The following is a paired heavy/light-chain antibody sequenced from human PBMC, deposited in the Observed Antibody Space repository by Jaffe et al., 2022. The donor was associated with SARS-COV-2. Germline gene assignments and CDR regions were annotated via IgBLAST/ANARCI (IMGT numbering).Light chain of an antibody. CDR2: AAS. V-gene: IGKV1-12*01. CDR3: QQANSFLPFT. Sequence: DIQMTQSPSSVSASVGDRVTITCRASQGISSWLAWYQQKPGKAPKLLIYAASSLQSGVPSRFSGSGSGTDFTLTISSLQPEDFATYYCQQANSFLPFTFGPGTKVDIK. J-gene: IGKJ3*01. CDR1: QGISSW.
Heavy chain of an antibody. J-gene: IGHJ6*03. D-gene: IGHD2-2*01. CDR1: GFTFSSYD. V-gene: IGHV3-13*01. Sequence: EVQLVESGGGLVQPGGSLRLSCAASGFTFSSYDMHWVRQATGKGLEWVSAIGTAGDTYYPGSVKGRFTISRENAKNSLYLQMNSLRAGDTAVYYCARGGTYCSSTSCCHYMDVWGKGTTVTVSS. CDR2: IGTAGDT. CDR3: ARGGTYCSSTSCCHYMDV.